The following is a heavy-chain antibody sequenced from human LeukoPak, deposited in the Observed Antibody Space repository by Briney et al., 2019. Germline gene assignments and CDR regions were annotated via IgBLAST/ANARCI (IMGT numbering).Heavy chain of an antibody. Sequence: GGSLRLSCAASGLAFSRYWLTWVRQAPGKGLEWVANIKQDGSEKNYVDSVKGRFAISRDNSKNTLYLQMSSLRVEDTAVYYCARDLGGPEGDGLDVWGQGTTVTVSS. CDR3: ARDLGGPEGDGLDV. CDR1: GLAFSRYW. CDR2: IKQDGSEK. V-gene: IGHV3-7*01. J-gene: IGHJ6*02. D-gene: IGHD3-16*01.